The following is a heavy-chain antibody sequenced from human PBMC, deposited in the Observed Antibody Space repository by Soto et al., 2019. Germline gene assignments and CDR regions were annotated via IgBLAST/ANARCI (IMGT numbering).Heavy chain of an antibody. CDR2: IYHSGST. Sequence: SETLSLTCTVSGGSISSGGYYWWSWVRQPPGKGLEWIGEIYHSGSTNYNPSLKSRVTISVDTSKNQFSLKLSSVTAADTAVYYCARAPDVQYSSSWYFDYWGQGTLVTVSS. CDR1: GGSISSGGYYW. V-gene: IGHV4-4*02. J-gene: IGHJ4*02. D-gene: IGHD6-13*01. CDR3: ARAPDVQYSSSWYFDY.